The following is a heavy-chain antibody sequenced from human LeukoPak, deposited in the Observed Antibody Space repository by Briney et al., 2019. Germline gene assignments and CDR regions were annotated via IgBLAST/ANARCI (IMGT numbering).Heavy chain of an antibody. V-gene: IGHV3-72*01. Sequence: GGSLRLSCVASGFTFSDSFMSWVRQAPGKGLEWVGRSRYKADSHTAEYAASVKGRFTISRDESKNSLYLQISSLETEDAAVYYCATSSWYRLAYWGQGSLVTVSS. J-gene: IGHJ4*02. CDR1: GFTFSDSF. D-gene: IGHD6-13*01. CDR2: SRYKADSHTA. CDR3: ATSSWYRLAY.